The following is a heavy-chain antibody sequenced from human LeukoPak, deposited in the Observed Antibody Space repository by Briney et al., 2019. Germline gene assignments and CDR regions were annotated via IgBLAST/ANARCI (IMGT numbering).Heavy chain of an antibody. Sequence: RGSLRLSCAASGFTFSRYFMSWVRQAPGKGLEWVSAISVSGGGTYYTDSVGGRCTIPRDKSKNTLYMQMNSLRAEDTAVYYCAKDGWIKRGYNGIDVWGQGTTVTVS. CDR3: AKDGWIKRGYNGIDV. V-gene: IGHV3-23*01. CDR2: ISVSGGGT. D-gene: IGHD5-12*01. J-gene: IGHJ6*02. CDR1: GFTFSRYF.